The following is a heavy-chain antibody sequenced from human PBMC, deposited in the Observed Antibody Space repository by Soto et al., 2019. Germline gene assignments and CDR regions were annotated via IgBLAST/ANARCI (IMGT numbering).Heavy chain of an antibody. CDR3: ARERNIESGGNYSRPIDF. J-gene: IGHJ4*02. D-gene: IGHD3-22*01. Sequence: QMQLQESGPGLVRPSETLSLTCSISGGSIGTYYWTWVRQPPGKGLEWIGSISHTGSTNNNPSFKPRLSLSVDTSKNHFSLKLSSVTAADTAVYYCARERNIESGGNYSRPIDFWGQGTLVTVSS. CDR2: ISHTGST. CDR1: GGSIGTYY. V-gene: IGHV4-59*01.